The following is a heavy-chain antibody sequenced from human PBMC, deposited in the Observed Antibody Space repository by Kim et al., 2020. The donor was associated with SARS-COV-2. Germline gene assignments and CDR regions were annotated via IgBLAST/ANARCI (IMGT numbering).Heavy chain of an antibody. CDR2: INPNSGGT. J-gene: IGHJ4*02. CDR3: ARDLMLVDLRYCSGGSCSSRDY. Sequence: ASVKVSCKASGYTFTGYYMHWVRQAPGQGLEWMGWINPNSGGTNYAQKFQRRVTMTRDTSISTAYMELSRLRSDDTAVYYCARDLMLVDLRYCSGGSCSSRDYWGQGTLVTVSS. D-gene: IGHD2-15*01. V-gene: IGHV1-2*02. CDR1: GYTFTGYY.